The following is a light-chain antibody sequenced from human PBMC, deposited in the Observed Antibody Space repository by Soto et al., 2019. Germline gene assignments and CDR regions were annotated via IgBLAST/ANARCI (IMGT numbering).Light chain of an antibody. CDR3: SSYKSSSTLPYV. V-gene: IGLV2-14*01. J-gene: IGLJ1*01. Sequence: QSVLTQPASVSGSPGQSITISCTGTSSDVGGYNLVSWYQQYPDKAPKLMIFDVNTRPSGVSNRFAGSKSGNTASLTISGLQAEDEADYYRSSYKSSSTLPYVFGTGTKLTVL. CDR1: SSDVGGYNL. CDR2: DVN.